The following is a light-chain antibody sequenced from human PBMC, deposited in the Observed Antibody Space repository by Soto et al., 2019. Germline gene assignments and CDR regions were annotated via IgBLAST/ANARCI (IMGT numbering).Light chain of an antibody. CDR2: ANN. V-gene: IGLV1-40*01. Sequence: QSVLTQPPSVPGAPGQRVTISCTGSSSNIGAGYDVHWYQQLPGTAPKLLIYANNNRPSGVPDRFSGSKSGTSASLAITGLQAEDEADYYCQSYDSSLSGVIFGGGTKLTVL. J-gene: IGLJ2*01. CDR3: QSYDSSLSGVI. CDR1: SSNIGAGYD.